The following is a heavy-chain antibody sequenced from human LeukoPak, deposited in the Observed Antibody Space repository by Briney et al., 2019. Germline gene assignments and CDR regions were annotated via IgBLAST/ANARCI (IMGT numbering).Heavy chain of an antibody. J-gene: IGHJ4*02. CDR3: AKDTIKVTTPYFDF. D-gene: IGHD4-17*01. Sequence: ASVKVSCKASVYTFTGYYIDWVRQAPGQGLEWMGWINSDSGGTNYAQKFQGRVTMTRDTSTSTAYMELSSLRSDDRAFYYCAKDTIKVTTPYFDFWGQGTLVTVPS. V-gene: IGHV1-2*02. CDR2: INSDSGGT. CDR1: VYTFTGYY.